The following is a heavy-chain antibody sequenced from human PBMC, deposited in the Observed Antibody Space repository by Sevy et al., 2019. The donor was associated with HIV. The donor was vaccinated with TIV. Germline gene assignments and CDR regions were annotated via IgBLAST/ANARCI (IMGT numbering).Heavy chain of an antibody. CDR2: INPNSGGT. CDR3: ARMDGGYYYGSGSSYGMDV. CDR1: GYTFTGYY. V-gene: IGHV1-2*06. D-gene: IGHD3-10*01. Sequence: ASVKVSCKASGYTFTGYYMHWVRQAPGQGLEWMGRINPNSGGTNYAQKFQGRVTMTRDTSISTAYMELSRLRSDDTAVYYGARMDGGYYYGSGSSYGMDVWGQGTTVTVSS. J-gene: IGHJ6*02.